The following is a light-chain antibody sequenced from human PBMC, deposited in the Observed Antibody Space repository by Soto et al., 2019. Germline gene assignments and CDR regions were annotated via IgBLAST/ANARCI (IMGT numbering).Light chain of an antibody. CDR1: QDIGSW. Sequence: DIQMTQSPSSVSASVGDRVTITCRASQDIGSWLAWYQQKPGKPPHLLIYGASSLQSGVPSRFYGSGSGTDFTLTISSLQPEDFATYYCQQGSSFPITFGQGTRLEIK. J-gene: IGKJ5*01. V-gene: IGKV1-12*01. CDR3: QQGSSFPIT. CDR2: GAS.